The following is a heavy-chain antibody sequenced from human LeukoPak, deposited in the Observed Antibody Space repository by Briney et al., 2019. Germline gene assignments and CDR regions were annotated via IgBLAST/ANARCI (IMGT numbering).Heavy chain of an antibody. CDR3: ARIGYSSSCFDY. Sequence: PGGSLRLSCAASGFTFNSYAMSWVRQAPGKGLEWVSAISGSGGSTYYADSVKGRFTISRDNSKNTLYLQMNSLRAEDTAVYYCARIGYSSSCFDYWGQGTPVTVSS. V-gene: IGHV3-23*01. CDR1: GFTFNSYA. D-gene: IGHD6-13*01. CDR2: ISGSGGST. J-gene: IGHJ4*02.